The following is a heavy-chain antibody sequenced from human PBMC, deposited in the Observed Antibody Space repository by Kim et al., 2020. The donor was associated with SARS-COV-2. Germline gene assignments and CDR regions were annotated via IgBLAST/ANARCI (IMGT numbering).Heavy chain of an antibody. J-gene: IGHJ4*02. Sequence: SETLSLTCAVYGGSFSGYYWSWIRQPPGKGLEWIGEINHSGTTNYNPSLKSRVTISVDTSKNQFSLKLSSVTAADTAVYYCARRGVRFLEWLPLRWGQGPLVTVSS. CDR2: INHSGTT. D-gene: IGHD3-3*01. CDR3: ARRGVRFLEWLPLR. V-gene: IGHV4-34*01. CDR1: GGSFSGYY.